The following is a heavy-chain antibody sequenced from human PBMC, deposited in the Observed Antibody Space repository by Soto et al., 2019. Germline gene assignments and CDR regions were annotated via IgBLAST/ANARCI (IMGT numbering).Heavy chain of an antibody. CDR3: GKDSHYCSGDSCYSGAEYLQH. CDR2: ITYDGSNK. Sequence: PGGSLRLSCAASGLTFNNYAMHWVRQAPGQGLEWVALITYDGSNKYYADSVKGRFTISRDNSKNTLYLQMNSLRPEDTAVYYCGKDSHYCSGDSCYSGAEYLQHWGQGTPVTVSS. V-gene: IGHV3-30*18. D-gene: IGHD2-15*01. J-gene: IGHJ1*01. CDR1: GLTFNNYA.